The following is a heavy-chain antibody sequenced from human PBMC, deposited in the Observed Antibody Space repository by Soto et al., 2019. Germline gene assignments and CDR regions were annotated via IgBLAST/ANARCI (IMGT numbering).Heavy chain of an antibody. Sequence: PGGSLRLSCAASGLSFGDDAMHWVRQAPGKGLEWVAVITYDGSTKFYADSVRGRFTISRDNSKSTLYLQMASLISKDTAVYYCARDVGTQMDFWSTSGMDVWGQGTTV. J-gene: IGHJ6*02. CDR2: ITYDGSTK. CDR3: ARDVGTQMDFWSTSGMDV. V-gene: IGHV3-30-3*01. CDR1: GLSFGDDA. D-gene: IGHD3-3*01.